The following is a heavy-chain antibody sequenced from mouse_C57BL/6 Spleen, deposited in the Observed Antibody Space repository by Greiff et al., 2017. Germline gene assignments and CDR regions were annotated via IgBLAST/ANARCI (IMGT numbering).Heavy chain of an antibody. CDR3: ARRGYYGSPAWFAY. D-gene: IGHD1-1*01. V-gene: IGHV1-42*01. CDR2: INPSTGGT. CDR1: GYSFTGYY. Sequence: VQLQQSGPELVKPGASVKISCKASGYSFTGYYMNWVKQSPEKSLEWIGEINPSTGGTTYNQKFKAKATLTVDKSSSTAYMQLKSLTSEDSAVYYCARRGYYGSPAWFAYWGQGTLVTVSA. J-gene: IGHJ3*01.